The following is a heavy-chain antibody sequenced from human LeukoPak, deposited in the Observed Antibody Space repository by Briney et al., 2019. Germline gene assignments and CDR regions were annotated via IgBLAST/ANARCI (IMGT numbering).Heavy chain of an antibody. D-gene: IGHD3-22*01. Sequence: GGSLRLSCTASRITLPDYGMRWVRQAPGKGLEWVGFSRTKAYGGTTEYAASVKGRFTISRDDSSNIAYLQMNSLKTEDTAVYYCSVYYDRSGYLDYWGQGTLVTVSS. CDR2: SRTKAYGGTT. J-gene: IGHJ4*02. CDR1: RITLPDYG. CDR3: SVYYDRSGYLDY. V-gene: IGHV3-49*04.